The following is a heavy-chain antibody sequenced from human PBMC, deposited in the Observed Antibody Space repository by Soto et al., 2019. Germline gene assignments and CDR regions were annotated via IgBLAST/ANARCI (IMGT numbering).Heavy chain of an antibody. CDR1: GGSISGYY. J-gene: IGHJ5*02. CDR2: IYYTGNT. D-gene: IGHD3-10*01. CDR3: ARGLHYYDSGSHGFRFDP. V-gene: IGHV4-59*08. Sequence: QVQLQESGPGLVKPSETLSLTCTVSGGSISGYYWSWIRQPPGKGLEYIGYIYYTGNTNYNPSLKRRVIMSVDTSKNQFSLKLSSVTAADTAVYFCARGLHYYDSGSHGFRFDPWGQGTLVTVSS.